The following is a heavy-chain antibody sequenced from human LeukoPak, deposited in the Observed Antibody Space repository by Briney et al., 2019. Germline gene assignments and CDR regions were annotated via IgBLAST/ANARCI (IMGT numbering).Heavy chain of an antibody. J-gene: IGHJ5*02. CDR2: INPNSGGT. D-gene: IGHD4-11*01. CDR1: GYTFTGYY. Sequence: ASVKVSCKASGYTFTGYYIHWVRQPPGQGRVERIRINPNSGGTNYAQKFQGGVTMTRDTSISTAYMELSRLRSDDTAVYYCARPHTVLYNWFDPWGQGTLVTVSS. V-gene: IGHV1-2*06. CDR3: ARPHTVLYNWFDP.